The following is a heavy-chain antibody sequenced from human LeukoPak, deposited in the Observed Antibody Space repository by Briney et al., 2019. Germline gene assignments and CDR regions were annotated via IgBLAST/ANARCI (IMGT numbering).Heavy chain of an antibody. CDR2: IYYSGSS. Sequence: PSETLSLTCTVSGGSISSGGYYWSWIRQHPGKDLEWIGYIYYSGSSYYNPSLKSRVTISVDTSKNQFSLKLSSVTAADTAVYYCARARQDYYYGMDVWGQGTTVTVSS. V-gene: IGHV4-31*03. CDR1: GGSISSGGYY. J-gene: IGHJ6*02. CDR3: ARARQDYYYGMDV.